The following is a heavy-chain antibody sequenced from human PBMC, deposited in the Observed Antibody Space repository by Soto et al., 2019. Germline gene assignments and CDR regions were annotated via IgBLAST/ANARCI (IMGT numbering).Heavy chain of an antibody. D-gene: IGHD4-17*01. CDR2: IYHSAST. V-gene: IGHV4-4*02. Sequence: QVQLQESGPGLVKPSGTLSLTCAVSGGSIISSNWWRWVRQPPGKVLVWIGEIYHSASTNYNPSLKCRATISVDKSKSQFSLKLISVTAADTAVYYCARVWTTVTNWFDPWGQGNLVTVSS. CDR3: ARVWTTVTNWFDP. CDR1: GGSIISSNW. J-gene: IGHJ5*02.